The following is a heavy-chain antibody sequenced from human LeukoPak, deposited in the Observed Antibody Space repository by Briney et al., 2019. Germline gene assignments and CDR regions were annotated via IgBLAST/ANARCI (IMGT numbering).Heavy chain of an antibody. CDR2: ITSSGSTI. D-gene: IGHD2-2*01. CDR3: ARDQYCSSTSCYGRPTDY. CDR1: GFTFSDYY. Sequence: GGSLRLSCAASGFTFSDYYMSWIRQAPGKGLEWVSYITSSGSTIYYADSVKGRFTISRDNAKNSMYLQMNSLRAEDTAVYYCARDQYCSSTSCYGRPTDYWGQGTLVTVSS. V-gene: IGHV3-11*01. J-gene: IGHJ4*02.